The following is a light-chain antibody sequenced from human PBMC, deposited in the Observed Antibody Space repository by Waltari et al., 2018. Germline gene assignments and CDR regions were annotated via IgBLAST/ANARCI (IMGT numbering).Light chain of an antibody. J-gene: IGLJ2*01. CDR1: SSSVGPYHY. Sequence: QSALTQPRSASASPGPSVTIPCTRYSSSVGPYHYVSCHKQHPGKAPKLLIYDVTDRPSGVPAPFSGSKSGNPASLTLSELQSEDEADYYCCSYAGRSIFGLFGGGTKLTVL. CDR3: CSYAGRSIFGL. V-gene: IGLV2-11*01. CDR2: DVT.